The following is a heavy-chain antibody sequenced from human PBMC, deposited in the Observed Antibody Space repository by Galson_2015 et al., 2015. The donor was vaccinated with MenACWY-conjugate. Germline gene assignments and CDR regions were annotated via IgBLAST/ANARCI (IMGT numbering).Heavy chain of an antibody. J-gene: IGHJ4*02. CDR2: ISASGGIT. CDR3: AKGLWARESSYGPFEY. CDR1: GFTFSNYA. D-gene: IGHD5-18*01. V-gene: IGHV3-23*01. Sequence: SLRLSCAASGFTFSNYAMTWVRQAPGKGLEWVSTISASGGITNYADSVKGRFTISRGNYDKTLYLQMNNLRAEDTAVYYCAKGLWARESSYGPFEYWGQGTLVTFSS.